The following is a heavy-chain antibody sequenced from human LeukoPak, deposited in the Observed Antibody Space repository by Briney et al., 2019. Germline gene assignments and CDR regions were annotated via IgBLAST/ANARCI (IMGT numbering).Heavy chain of an antibody. CDR3: ARHGDYYDSSGYDRFDS. J-gene: IGHJ4*02. D-gene: IGHD3-22*01. Sequence: SETLSLTCTVSGGSISRYHWSWIRQPPGKGLEWIGYIYYSGSTNYNPSLKSRVTISLDTSKNQFSLRLNSVTAADTALYYCARHGDYYDSSGYDRFDSWGQGTLVTVSS. CDR2: IYYSGST. V-gene: IGHV4-59*08. CDR1: GGSISRYH.